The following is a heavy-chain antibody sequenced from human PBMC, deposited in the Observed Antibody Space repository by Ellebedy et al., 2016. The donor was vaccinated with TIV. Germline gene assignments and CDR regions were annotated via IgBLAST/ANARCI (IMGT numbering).Heavy chain of an antibody. D-gene: IGHD1-14*01. J-gene: IGHJ3*01. CDR2: INSDESTT. CDR1: GFTFSSSW. CDR3: ANTWYGRSVDDFDF. Sequence: GESLKISCEASGFTFSSSWMHWVRQAPGKGLVWLSEINSDESTTTYADSVKGRFTISRDNSKNTLYLQMNSLRAEDTAVYYCANTWYGRSVDDFDFWGQGTMVTVSS. V-gene: IGHV3-74*03.